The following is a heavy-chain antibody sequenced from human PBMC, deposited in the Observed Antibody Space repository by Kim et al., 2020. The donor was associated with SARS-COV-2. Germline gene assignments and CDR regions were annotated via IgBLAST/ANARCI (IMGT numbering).Heavy chain of an antibody. D-gene: IGHD6-25*01. V-gene: IGHV1-69*13. Sequence: SVKVSCKASGGTFSSYAISWVRQAPGQGLEWMGGIIPIFGTANYAQKFQGRVTITADESTSTAYMELSSLRSEDTAVYYCARDRLQEMNWFDPWGQGTLVTVSS. CDR3: ARDRLQEMNWFDP. CDR1: GGTFSSYA. J-gene: IGHJ5*02. CDR2: IIPIFGTA.